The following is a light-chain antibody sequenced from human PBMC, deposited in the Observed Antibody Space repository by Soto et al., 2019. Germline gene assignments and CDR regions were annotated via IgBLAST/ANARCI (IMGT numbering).Light chain of an antibody. Sequence: EIVMTQSPATLSVSPGERATLSCRASQSVSSNLAWYQQKPGQAPRLLIYGASTRATGIPARFSGSGSGTEFTLTISSLQSEDFAVYYCPQYTNLSPAVPFGPGTKVDIK. CDR2: GAS. CDR3: PQYTNLSPAVP. V-gene: IGKV3-15*01. J-gene: IGKJ3*01. CDR1: QSVSSN.